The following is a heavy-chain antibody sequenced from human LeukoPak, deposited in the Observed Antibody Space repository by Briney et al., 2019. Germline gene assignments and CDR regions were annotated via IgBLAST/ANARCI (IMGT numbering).Heavy chain of an antibody. Sequence: PGGSLRLSCAASGFTFSNYWMSWVRRAPGKGPEWVANIHQDGSEKYYVDSVKGRFTISRDNAKNSLYLQMDSLRAEDTAIYYCARDKVVGATYFDYWGQGTLVTVSS. J-gene: IGHJ4*02. D-gene: IGHD1-26*01. CDR2: IHQDGSEK. V-gene: IGHV3-7*01. CDR1: GFTFSNYW. CDR3: ARDKVVGATYFDY.